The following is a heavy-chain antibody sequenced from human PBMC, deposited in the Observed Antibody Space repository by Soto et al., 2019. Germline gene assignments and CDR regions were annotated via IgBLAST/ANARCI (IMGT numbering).Heavy chain of an antibody. J-gene: IGHJ4*02. CDR2: TYYNGDT. D-gene: IGHD6-19*01. Sequence: SETLSLTCTVSDDSFRGAEYYWSWIRQPLGKGPEWIGYTYYNGDTKYNPALRSRVTTSEDTSKNQFSLRLSSVTAADTAVYFCARGPAYIDGWRTFDLWGRGILVTVSS. CDR1: DDSFRGAEYY. V-gene: IGHV4-61*08. CDR3: ARGPAYIDGWRTFDL.